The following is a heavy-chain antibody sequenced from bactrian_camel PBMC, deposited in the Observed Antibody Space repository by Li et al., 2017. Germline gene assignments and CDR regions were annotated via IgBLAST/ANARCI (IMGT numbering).Heavy chain of an antibody. D-gene: IGHD6*01. CDR1: DSTFSTDD. J-gene: IGHJ4*01. Sequence: VQLEESGGGLVHPGGSLRLTCVASDSTFSTDDMGWVRQAPGKEREGVASIWTDTGRTVYADSVKGRFTISKDNAKNTLNLQMNGLKPEDTAMYYCAVSCTVDWVPPLRDNSWGQGTQVTVS. CDR3: AVSCTVDWVPPLRDNS. CDR2: IWTDTGRT. V-gene: IGHV3S40*01.